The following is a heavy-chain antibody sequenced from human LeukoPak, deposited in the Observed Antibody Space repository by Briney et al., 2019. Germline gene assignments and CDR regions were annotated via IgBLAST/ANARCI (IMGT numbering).Heavy chain of an antibody. Sequence: ASVKVSCKASGGTFSSYAISWGRQAPGQGLEWMGGIIPIFGTANYAQKFQGRDTITTDESTSTAYMELSSLRSEDTAVYYCARDGLTYDSSAQTLWGQGTLVTVSS. J-gene: IGHJ4*02. CDR3: ARDGLTYDSSAQTL. V-gene: IGHV1-69*05. CDR2: IIPIFGTA. D-gene: IGHD3-22*01. CDR1: GGTFSSYA.